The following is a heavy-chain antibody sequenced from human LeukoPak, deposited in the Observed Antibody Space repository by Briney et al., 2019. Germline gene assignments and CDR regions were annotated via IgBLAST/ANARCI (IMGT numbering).Heavy chain of an antibody. CDR1: GFSFDTYW. D-gene: IGHD1-1*01. Sequence: NPGESLKVACKGSGFSFDTYWIGWVRQMPGKGLEWMGMIFPADSDVRKSPSFQGQVTISADRSISTAYLQWSSLQASDTAMYYCVRLFRNWSDGGVDQWGQGTLVTVSS. CDR3: VRLFRNWSDGGVDQ. J-gene: IGHJ4*02. CDR2: IFPADSDV. V-gene: IGHV5-51*01.